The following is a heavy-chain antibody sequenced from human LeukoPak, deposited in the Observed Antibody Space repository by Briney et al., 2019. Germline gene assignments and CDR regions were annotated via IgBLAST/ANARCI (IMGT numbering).Heavy chain of an antibody. D-gene: IGHD6-13*01. J-gene: IGHJ4*02. CDR1: GGSISSYY. Sequence: SETLSLTCTVSGGSISSYYWSWIRQPPGKGLEWIGYIYYSGSTNYNPSLKSRVTISVDTFKNQFSLKLSSVTAADTAVYYCARSRGSSWSQAPTFDYWGQGTLVTVSS. CDR2: IYYSGST. CDR3: ARSRGSSWSQAPTFDY. V-gene: IGHV4-59*01.